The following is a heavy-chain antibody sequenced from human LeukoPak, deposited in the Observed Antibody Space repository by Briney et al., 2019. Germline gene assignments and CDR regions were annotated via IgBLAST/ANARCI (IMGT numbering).Heavy chain of an antibody. D-gene: IGHD5-12*01. Sequence: ASVKVSCKVSGYTLTELSMHWVRQAPGKGLEWMGGFDPEDGETIYAQKFQGRVTMTEDTSTDTAYMELSSLRSEDTAVYYCATGYIVATILKIWGQGTLVTVSS. V-gene: IGHV1-24*01. J-gene: IGHJ4*02. CDR2: FDPEDGET. CDR3: ATGYIVATILKI. CDR1: GYTLTELS.